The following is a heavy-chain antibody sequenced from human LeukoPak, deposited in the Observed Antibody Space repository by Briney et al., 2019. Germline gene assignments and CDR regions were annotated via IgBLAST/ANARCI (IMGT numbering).Heavy chain of an antibody. J-gene: IGHJ4*02. CDR1: GFTFDDYG. D-gene: IGHD2-2*01. CDR2: INWNGGNT. V-gene: IGHV3-20*04. Sequence: PEGSLRLSCAASGFTFDDYGMSWVRHAPGKGLEWVSGINWNGGNTGYADSVKGRFTISRDNAKNSLYLQMNSLRAEDTALYYCARDLGYCSSTSCLWDYWGQGTLVTVSS. CDR3: ARDLGYCSSTSCLWDY.